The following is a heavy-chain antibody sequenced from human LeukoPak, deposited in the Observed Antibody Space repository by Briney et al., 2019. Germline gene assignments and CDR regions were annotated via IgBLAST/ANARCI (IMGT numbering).Heavy chain of an antibody. Sequence: GSLRLAWAASGLTFGIHSMHWVRQAPGKVLGWESMIFSDGSNTNYTNSVKGRFTICRDTAKNPVYLHATSLRAEDPGVYVCARDFGMVGATNAFDIWGQGTMVTVSS. CDR3: ARDFGMVGATNAFDI. CDR2: IFSDGSNT. D-gene: IGHD1-26*01. V-gene: IGHV3-74*01. J-gene: IGHJ3*02. CDR1: GLTFGIHS.